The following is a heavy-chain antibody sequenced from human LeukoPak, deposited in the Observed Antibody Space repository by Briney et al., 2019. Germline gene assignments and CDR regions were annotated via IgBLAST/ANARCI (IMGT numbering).Heavy chain of an antibody. Sequence: SETLSLTCTVSGGSISSGGYYWSWIRQHPGKGLEWIGYIYYSGSTYYNPSLKSRVTISVDTSKNQFSLKLSSVTAADTAVYYCARESSGWYDGVSYWGQGTLVTVSS. CDR2: IYYSGST. CDR3: ARESSGWYDGVSY. V-gene: IGHV4-31*03. J-gene: IGHJ4*02. CDR1: GGSISSGGYY. D-gene: IGHD6-19*01.